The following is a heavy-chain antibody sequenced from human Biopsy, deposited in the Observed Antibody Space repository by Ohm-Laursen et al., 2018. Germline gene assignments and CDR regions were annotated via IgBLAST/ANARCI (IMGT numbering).Heavy chain of an antibody. J-gene: IGHJ6*01. CDR2: ISFDGSDQ. CDR1: RFTFSTYG. V-gene: IGHV3-30*18. CDR3: VKDRGAAGTDYYYGMDV. Sequence: SLRLSCTASRFTFSTYGMHWVRQAPGKGLEWVAVISFDGSDQRYADSVKGRFTISRDNSKNTLYLQMNSLRAEDTAVFYCVKDRGAAGTDYYYGMDVWDQGTTVTVSS. D-gene: IGHD6-13*01.